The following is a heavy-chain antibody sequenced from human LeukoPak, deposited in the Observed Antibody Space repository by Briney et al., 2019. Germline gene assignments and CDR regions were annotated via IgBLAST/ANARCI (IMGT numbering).Heavy chain of an antibody. CDR1: GYTFTGYY. V-gene: IGHV1-2*02. CDR3: ARVFYCSGGICYLNY. D-gene: IGHD2-8*02. CDR2: INPNSGGT. J-gene: IGHJ4*02. Sequence: ASVKVSCKASGYTFTGYYIQWVRQAPGQGLEWMGWINPNSGGTSYAQKFQGRVTMTRDTSITTAHMELSSLRSDDTAVYYCARVFYCSGGICYLNYWGQGTLVTVSS.